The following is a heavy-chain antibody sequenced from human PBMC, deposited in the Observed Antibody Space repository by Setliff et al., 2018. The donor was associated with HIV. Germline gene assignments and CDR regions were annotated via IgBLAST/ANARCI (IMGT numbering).Heavy chain of an antibody. V-gene: IGHV4-38-2*02. CDR3: ARPLTTSYYFWGDAFAI. J-gene: IGHJ3*02. Sequence: SETLSLTCNVSGDSISNHYWNWIRQPPGKGLEWIATIYHTGSTYYNPSLKSRVTISVDTSKNHFSLKVTSMTAADTAVYYCARPLTTSYYFWGDAFAIWGQGTMVTVSS. D-gene: IGHD3-10*02. CDR2: IYHTGST. CDR1: GDSISNHY.